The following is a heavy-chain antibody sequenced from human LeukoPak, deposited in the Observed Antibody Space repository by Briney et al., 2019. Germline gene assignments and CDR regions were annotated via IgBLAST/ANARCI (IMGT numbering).Heavy chain of an antibody. J-gene: IGHJ2*01. V-gene: IGHV1-24*01. CDR1: GYTLTELS. Sequence: ASVKVSCKVSGYTLTELSMHWVRQAPGKGLEWMGGFDPEDGETIYAQKFQGRVTMTEDTSTDTAYMELSSLRSEGTAVYYCATASYIVATPRYFDLWGRGTLVTVSS. CDR3: ATASYIVATPRYFDL. CDR2: FDPEDGET. D-gene: IGHD5-12*01.